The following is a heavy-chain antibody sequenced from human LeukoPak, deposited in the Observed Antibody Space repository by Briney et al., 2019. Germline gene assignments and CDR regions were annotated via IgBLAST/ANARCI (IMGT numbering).Heavy chain of an antibody. Sequence: ASVKVSCKASGYTFTNSDINWVRQATGQGLEWMGWMNPNSGNTGYAQKFQGRVTITRDTSISTAYMELSSLRSEDTAVYYCARAIGKTGHSSSWAFDYWGQGTLVTVSS. CDR2: MNPNSGNT. J-gene: IGHJ4*02. V-gene: IGHV1-8*03. D-gene: IGHD6-13*01. CDR3: ARAIGKTGHSSSWAFDY. CDR1: GYTFTNSD.